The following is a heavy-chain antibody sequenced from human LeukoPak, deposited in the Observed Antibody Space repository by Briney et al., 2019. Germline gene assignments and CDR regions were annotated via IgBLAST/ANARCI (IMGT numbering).Heavy chain of an antibody. V-gene: IGHV4-61*05. Sequence: SETLSLTCTVSGGSISSSSYYWGWIRQPPGKGLEWIGYIYYNGNTNYSPSLKSRVTMSVDTSKNLFSLKVSSVTAADTAVYYCARGRSNYYGMDVWGQGTTVTVSS. CDR3: ARGRSNYYGMDV. CDR2: IYYNGNT. D-gene: IGHD1-26*01. CDR1: GGSISSSSYY. J-gene: IGHJ6*02.